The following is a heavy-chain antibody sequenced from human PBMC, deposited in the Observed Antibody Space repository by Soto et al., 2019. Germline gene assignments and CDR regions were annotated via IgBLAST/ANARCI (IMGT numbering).Heavy chain of an antibody. CDR1: GDSVSSNSAA. CDR2: TYYRSKWYN. V-gene: IGHV6-1*01. D-gene: IGHD3-22*01. CDR3: ARVRYYYDSSGYSKSFDY. J-gene: IGHJ4*02. Sequence: SQTLSLTCAISGDSVSSNSAAWNWIRQSPSRGLEWLGRTYYRSKWYNDYAVSVKSRITINPDTSKNQFSLQLNSVTPEDTAVYYCARVRYYYDSSGYSKSFDYWGQGTLVTFSS.